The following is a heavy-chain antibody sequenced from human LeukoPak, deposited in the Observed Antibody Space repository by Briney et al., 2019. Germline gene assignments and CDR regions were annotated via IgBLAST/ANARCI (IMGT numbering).Heavy chain of an antibody. CDR3: ARLGSPPDAFDI. Sequence: GASVKVSCKASGYTFTSYYMHWVRQAPGQGLEWMGIINPSGGSTSYAQKFQGRVTMTRDTSISTAYMELSRLRSDDTAVYYCARLGSPPDAFDIWGQGTMVTVSS. CDR2: INPSGGST. D-gene: IGHD1-26*01. J-gene: IGHJ3*02. CDR1: GYTFTSYY. V-gene: IGHV1-46*01.